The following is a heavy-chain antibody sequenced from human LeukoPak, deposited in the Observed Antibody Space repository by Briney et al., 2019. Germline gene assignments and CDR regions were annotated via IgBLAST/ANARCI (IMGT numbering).Heavy chain of an antibody. Sequence: PGGSLRLSCAASGFTFSSYWMHWVRQAPGKGLVWVSRINSDGSSTTYADSVKGRFTISRDNAKNTLYLQMNSLRAEDTAVYYCARDEYSYGPFDIWGQGTMVTVSS. D-gene: IGHD5-18*01. CDR2: INSDGSST. CDR1: GFTFSSYW. V-gene: IGHV3-74*01. CDR3: ARDEYSYGPFDI. J-gene: IGHJ3*02.